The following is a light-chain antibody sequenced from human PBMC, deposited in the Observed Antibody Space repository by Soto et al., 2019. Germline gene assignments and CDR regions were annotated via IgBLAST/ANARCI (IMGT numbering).Light chain of an antibody. V-gene: IGLV1-40*01. CDR2: GXX. CDR3: QSYDSSLSGSV. J-gene: IGLJ3*02. Sequence: QSVLTQPPSVSGAPGQRVTISCTGSSSNIGAGYDVHWYQQLPGTAPKLLIYGXXNRXXGXPXRXSGSKSGTSASLAITGLQAEDEXDYYCQSYDSSLSGSVFGGGTKLTVL. CDR1: SSNIGAGYD.